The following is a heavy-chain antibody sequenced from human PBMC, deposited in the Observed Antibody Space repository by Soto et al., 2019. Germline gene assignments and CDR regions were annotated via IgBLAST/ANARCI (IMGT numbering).Heavy chain of an antibody. CDR1: GGSFSGYY. CDR3: ARGNRLPSSSWDSWFDP. J-gene: IGHJ5*02. D-gene: IGHD6-13*01. Sequence: SETLSLTCAVYGGSFSGYYWSWIRQPPGKGLEWIGEINHSGSTNYNPSLKSRVTISVDTSKNQFSLKLSSVTAADTAVYYCARGNRLPSSSWDSWFDPWGQGTLVTVSS. V-gene: IGHV4-34*01. CDR2: INHSGST.